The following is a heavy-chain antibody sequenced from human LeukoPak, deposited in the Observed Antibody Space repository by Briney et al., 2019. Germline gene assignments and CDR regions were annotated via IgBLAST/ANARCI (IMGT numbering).Heavy chain of an antibody. CDR3: ASESYRLYGLDV. CDR2: IYSGGST. J-gene: IGHJ6*02. D-gene: IGHD3-16*02. Sequence: GGSLRLSCAAFGVTFSMYGIHWVRQAPGKGLEWVSVIYSGGSTLYADSVKGRFTISRHNYKNTVDLQMNGLRAEDSAVYYCASESYRLYGLDVWGQGTTVTVSS. CDR1: GVTFSMYG. V-gene: IGHV3-53*04.